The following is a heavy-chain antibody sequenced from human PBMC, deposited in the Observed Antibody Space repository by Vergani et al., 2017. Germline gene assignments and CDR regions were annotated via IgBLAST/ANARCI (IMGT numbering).Heavy chain of an antibody. D-gene: IGHD5-18*01. CDR3: ARRVTDRAFDI. CDR1: GGSISSSSYY. V-gene: IGHV4-39*01. J-gene: IGHJ3*02. CDR2: IYYSGST. Sequence: QLQLQESGPGLVKPSETLSLTCTVSGGSISSSSYYWGWIRQPPGKGLEWIGSIYYSGSTYYNPSLKSRVTISVDTSKNQFPLKLSAVTAADTAVYYCARRVTDRAFDIWGQGTMVTVSS.